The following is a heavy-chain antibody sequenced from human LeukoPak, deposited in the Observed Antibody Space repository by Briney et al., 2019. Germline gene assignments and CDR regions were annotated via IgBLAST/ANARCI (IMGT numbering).Heavy chain of an antibody. J-gene: IGHJ4*02. Sequence: KSGGSLRLSCAASGFTFSSYSMNWVRQAPGKALEWVSSISSSSSYIYYADSVKGRFTISRDNAKNSLYLQMNSLRAEDTAVYYCAKEAISGSARIFDYWGQGTLVTVSS. CDR3: AKEAISGSARIFDY. D-gene: IGHD1-26*01. CDR1: GFTFSSYS. CDR2: ISSSSSYI. V-gene: IGHV3-21*04.